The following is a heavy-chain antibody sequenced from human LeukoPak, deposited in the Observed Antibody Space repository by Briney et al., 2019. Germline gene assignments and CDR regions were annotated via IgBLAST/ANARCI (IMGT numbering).Heavy chain of an antibody. V-gene: IGHV3-23*01. J-gene: IGHJ4*02. Sequence: GGSLRLSCTASGFTFRTYAMNWVRQAPGKGLEWLSGISGSGNGTYYADSVKGRFTISRDNSKNMVYLQMNSLTVEDAATYYCAKRTMSAFDSWGQGTLLIVSS. CDR3: AKRTMSAFDS. CDR2: ISGSGNGT. D-gene: IGHD5-24*01. CDR1: GFTFRTYA.